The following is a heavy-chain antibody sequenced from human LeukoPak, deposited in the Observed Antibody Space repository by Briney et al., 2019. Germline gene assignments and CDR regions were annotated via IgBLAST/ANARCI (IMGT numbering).Heavy chain of an antibody. J-gene: IGHJ3*02. V-gene: IGHV4-39*07. Sequence: SETLSLTCTVSGGSSSSSSYYWGWIRQPPGKGLEWIGSIYYSGSTYYNPSLKSRVTISVDTSKNQFSLKLSSVTAADTAVYYCARGPRTGDAFDIWGQGTMVTVSS. D-gene: IGHD1-1*01. CDR3: ARGPRTGDAFDI. CDR1: GGSSSSSSYY. CDR2: IYYSGST.